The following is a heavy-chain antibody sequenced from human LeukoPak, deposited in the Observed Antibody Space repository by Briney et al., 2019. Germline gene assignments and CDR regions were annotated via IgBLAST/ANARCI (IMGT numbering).Heavy chain of an antibody. D-gene: IGHD5-18*01. J-gene: IGHJ4*02. CDR3: ARYDVDTAFFDY. CDR2: IYYSGST. V-gene: IGHV4-39*01. Sequence: PSETLSLTCTVSGGSISSSSYYWRWIRQPPGRGLGGIASIYYSGSTHYNPAGKSRVTIAVDTCKTQFALKLSSATAADTAVYYCARYDVDTAFFDYWGQGTLVTVSS. CDR1: GGSISSSSYY.